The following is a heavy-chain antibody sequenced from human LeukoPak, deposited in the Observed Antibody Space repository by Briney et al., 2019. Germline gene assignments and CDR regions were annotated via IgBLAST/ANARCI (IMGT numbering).Heavy chain of an antibody. CDR1: GGTFSSYA. J-gene: IGHJ6*03. D-gene: IGHD3-3*01. CDR2: ISAYNGNT. Sequence: ASVKVSCKASGGTFSSYAISWVRQAPGQGLEWMGWISAYNGNTNYAQKLQGRVTMTTDTSTSTAYMELRSLRSDDTAVYYCARESRLRFLEWLSYYYYYYMDVWGKGTTVTVSS. CDR3: ARESRLRFLEWLSYYYYYYMDV. V-gene: IGHV1-18*01.